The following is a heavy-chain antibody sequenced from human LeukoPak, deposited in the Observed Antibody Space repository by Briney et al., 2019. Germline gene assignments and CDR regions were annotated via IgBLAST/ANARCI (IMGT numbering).Heavy chain of an antibody. D-gene: IGHD3-22*01. CDR1: GYSISCGYF. CDR2: ISHSGSS. Sequence: SETLSLTCAVSGYSISCGYFWAWIRQPPGKGLEWIGSISHSGSSYSKPSLKSRVIISVDTSNNQFSLKLTSVTAADTATYYCARDGYYYDGSFEYWGQGIRVAVSS. CDR3: ARDGYYYDGSFEY. V-gene: IGHV4-38-2*02. J-gene: IGHJ4*02.